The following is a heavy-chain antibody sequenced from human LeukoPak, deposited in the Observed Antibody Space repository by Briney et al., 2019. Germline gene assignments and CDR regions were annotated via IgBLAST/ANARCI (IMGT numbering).Heavy chain of an antibody. J-gene: IGHJ4*02. CDR1: GYTFTGYY. Sequence: ASVKVSCKASGYTFTGYYMHWVRQAPGQGLEWMGWINPNSGGTNYAQKFQGRVTMTTDTSTTTAYMELRRLRSDDTAVYYCARGGVNYDSSGNDYWGQGTLVTVSS. V-gene: IGHV1-2*02. CDR3: ARGGVNYDSSGNDY. CDR2: INPNSGGT. D-gene: IGHD3-22*01.